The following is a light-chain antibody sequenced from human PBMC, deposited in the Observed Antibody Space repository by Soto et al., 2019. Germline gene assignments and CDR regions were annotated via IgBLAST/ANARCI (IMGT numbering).Light chain of an antibody. CDR3: QQYYSTPRT. CDR2: DAS. Sequence: EIVLTQSPATLSLSPGERATLSCRASQSVSRYLAWYQQKPGQAPRLLIYDASNRATGIPARFSGSGSGTDFTLTISSLQAEDVAVYYCQQYYSTPRTFGQGTKVEIK. V-gene: IGKV3-11*01. CDR1: QSVSRY. J-gene: IGKJ1*01.